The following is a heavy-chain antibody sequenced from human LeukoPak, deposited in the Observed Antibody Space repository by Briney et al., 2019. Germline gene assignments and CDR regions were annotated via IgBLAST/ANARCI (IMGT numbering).Heavy chain of an antibody. CDR1: GFTVSSNY. J-gene: IGHJ6*02. V-gene: IGHV3-66*01. CDR3: ASGGTATAQAYYYYYYGMDA. CDR2: IYSGGST. Sequence: PGGSLRLSCAASGFTVSSNYMSWVRQAPGKGLEWVSVIYSGGSTYYADSVKGRFTISRDNSKNTLYLQMNSLRAEDTAVYYCASGGTATAQAYYYYYYGMDAWGQGTTVTVSS. D-gene: IGHD5-18*01.